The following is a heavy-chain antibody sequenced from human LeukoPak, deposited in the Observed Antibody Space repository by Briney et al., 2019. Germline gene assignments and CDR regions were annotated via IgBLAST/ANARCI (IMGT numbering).Heavy chain of an antibody. CDR2: IYHSGST. CDR3: ASLIYDILTGRVYYFDY. CDR1: GGSISSSNW. D-gene: IGHD3-9*01. J-gene: IGHJ4*02. V-gene: IGHV4-4*02. Sequence: SGTLSLTCAVSGGSISSSNWWSGVRQPPGKGLEWIGEIYHSGSTNYNPSLKSRVTISVDKSKNQFSLKLSSVTAADTAVYYCASLIYDILTGRVYYFDYWGQGTLVTVSS.